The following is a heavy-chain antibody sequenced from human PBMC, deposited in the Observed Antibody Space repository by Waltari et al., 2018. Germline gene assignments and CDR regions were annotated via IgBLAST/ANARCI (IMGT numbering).Heavy chain of an antibody. D-gene: IGHD6-25*01. Sequence: QVQLVQSGAEVKKPGSSVKVSCKASGGTFSSYAISWVRQAPGQGLEWMGGIIPIFGTANDAQKVQGRVTITADEATSTAYLELSSLRSEDTAVYYCASLVAGYYYYYMDVWGKGTTVTISS. CDR1: GGTFSSYA. V-gene: IGHV1-69*12. CDR3: ASLVAGYYYYYMDV. CDR2: IIPIFGTA. J-gene: IGHJ6*03.